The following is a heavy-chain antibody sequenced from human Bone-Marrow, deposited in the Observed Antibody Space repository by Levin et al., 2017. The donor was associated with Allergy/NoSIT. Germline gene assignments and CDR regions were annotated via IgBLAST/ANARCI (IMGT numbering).Heavy chain of an antibody. Sequence: GGSLRLSCAASGFTFSSSAMSWVRQAPGKGLEWVSGISGSGINTKYADSVKGRFTISRDNSKNILYLQMNSLRAEDTAMYFCAKGLGFSTSALGIDYWGQGTFVTVSS. CDR1: GFTFSSSA. CDR2: ISGSGINT. CDR3: AKGLGFSTSALGIDY. D-gene: IGHD5-12*01. J-gene: IGHJ4*02. V-gene: IGHV3-23*01.